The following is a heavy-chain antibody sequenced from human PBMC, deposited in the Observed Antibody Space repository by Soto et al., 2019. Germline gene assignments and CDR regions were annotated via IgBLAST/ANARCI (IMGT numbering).Heavy chain of an antibody. CDR2: IYPGDSDT. CDR3: ARPPPKSYSSSWYEYFQH. J-gene: IGHJ1*01. Sequence: PGESLKISCKGSGYSFTSYWIGWVRQMPGKGLEWMGIIYPGDSDTRYSPSFQGQVTISADKSISTAYLQWSSLKASDTAMYYCARPPPKSYSSSWYEYFQHWGQGTLVTVSS. D-gene: IGHD6-13*01. CDR1: GYSFTSYW. V-gene: IGHV5-51*01.